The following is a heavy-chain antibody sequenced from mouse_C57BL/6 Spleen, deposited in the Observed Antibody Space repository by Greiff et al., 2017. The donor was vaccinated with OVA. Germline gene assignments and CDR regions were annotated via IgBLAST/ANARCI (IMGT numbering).Heavy chain of an antibody. CDR3: ARTWTLGYYFDY. J-gene: IGHJ2*01. D-gene: IGHD4-1*01. CDR2: IDPSDSYT. V-gene: IGHV1-69*01. Sequence: VQLQQPGAELVMPGASVKLSCKASGYTFTSYWMHWVKQRPGQGLEWIGEIDPSDSYTKYNQKFKGKSTLTVDKSSSTAYMQLSSLTSEDSAVYYCARTWTLGYYFDYWGQSTTLTVSS. CDR1: GYTFTSYW.